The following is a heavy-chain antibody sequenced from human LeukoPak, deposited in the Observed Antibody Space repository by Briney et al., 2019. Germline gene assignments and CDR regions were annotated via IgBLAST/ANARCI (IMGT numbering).Heavy chain of an antibody. CDR3: AKDRTLGNAANDAFDI. D-gene: IGHD6-25*01. Sequence: GGSLRLSCAASGFTFSSYGMHWVRQGPGKGLEWLAVISYDGNNHYSADSVKGRYTISRDNSKNTLYLQMNTLTAEDTAVYYCAKDRTLGNAANDAFDIWGQGTMVTVSP. CDR1: GFTFSSYG. CDR2: ISYDGNNH. J-gene: IGHJ3*02. V-gene: IGHV3-30*18.